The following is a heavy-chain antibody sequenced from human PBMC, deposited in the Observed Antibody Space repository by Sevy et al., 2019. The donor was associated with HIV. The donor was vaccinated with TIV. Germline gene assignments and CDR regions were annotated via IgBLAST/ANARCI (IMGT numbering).Heavy chain of an antibody. J-gene: IGHJ6*02. CDR3: ARWGGYCSSTSCYIGSYYGMDV. CDR2: IYPGDSDT. V-gene: IGHV5-51*01. Sequence: GESLKISCKGSGYSFTSYWIGWVRQMPGKGLEWMGIIYPGDSDTRYSPSFQGQVTISADKSISTAYLQWISLKASDTAMYYCARWGGYCSSTSCYIGSYYGMDVWGQGTTVTVSS. D-gene: IGHD2-2*01. CDR1: GYSFTSYW.